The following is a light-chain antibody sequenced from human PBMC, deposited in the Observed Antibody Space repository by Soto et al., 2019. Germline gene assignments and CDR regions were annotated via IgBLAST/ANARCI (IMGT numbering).Light chain of an antibody. Sequence: ALTQSPGTLSSSPGERAALSCRASQYINTRLAWYQHRPGQAPRLLIYQTSIRAAGIPARFSASGSGTDFTLTISDVQPEDFALYYCHQRQSWPRTFGQGTKVDIK. CDR1: QYINTR. CDR3: HQRQSWPRT. V-gene: IGKV3-11*01. CDR2: QTS. J-gene: IGKJ1*01.